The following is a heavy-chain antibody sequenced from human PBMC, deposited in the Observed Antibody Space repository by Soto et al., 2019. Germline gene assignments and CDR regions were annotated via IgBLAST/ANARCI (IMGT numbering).Heavy chain of an antibody. V-gene: IGHV1-18*01. CDR2: ISAYNGNT. CDR1: GYTFTSYG. CDR3: ARDPSYYGMDV. J-gene: IGHJ6*02. Sequence: ASVNVSCKASGYTFTSYGISWVRQAPGQGLEWMGWISAYNGNTNYAQKLQGRVTMTTDTSTSTAYMELRSLRPDDTAVYYCARDPSYYGMDVWGQGTTVTVSS.